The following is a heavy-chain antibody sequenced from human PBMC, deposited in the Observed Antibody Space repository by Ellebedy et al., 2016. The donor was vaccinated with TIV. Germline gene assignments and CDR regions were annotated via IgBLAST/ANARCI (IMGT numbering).Heavy chain of an antibody. CDR2: INPNSGGA. J-gene: IGHJ4*02. CDR3: SKGGPIVGSTTADPRFDY. V-gene: IGHV1-2*02. CDR1: GYTFIAYF. D-gene: IGHD1-26*01. Sequence: ASVKVSCXASGYTFIAYFIHWVRQAPGQGLECMGWINPNSGGAKFAPKFQGRVSMTRDTSTNTAFMELSGLRSDDTALYYCSKGGPIVGSTTADPRFDYWGQGTLVSVSS.